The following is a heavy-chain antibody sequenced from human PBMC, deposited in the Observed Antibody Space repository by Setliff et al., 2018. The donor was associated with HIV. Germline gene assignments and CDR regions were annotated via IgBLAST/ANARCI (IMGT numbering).Heavy chain of an antibody. Sequence: GGSLRLSCAASGFTFSNAWMNWVRQAPGKGLEWVGRIKSKTDDGTTDYAAPVKGRFTISGDDSKNTLYLQMNSLKAEDSAVYYCTTDKGILVRPLFNSWGQGTLVTVS. D-gene: IGHD5-18*01. CDR2: IKSKTDDGTT. J-gene: IGHJ4*02. CDR1: GFTFSNAW. V-gene: IGHV3-15*01. CDR3: TTDKGILVRPLFNS.